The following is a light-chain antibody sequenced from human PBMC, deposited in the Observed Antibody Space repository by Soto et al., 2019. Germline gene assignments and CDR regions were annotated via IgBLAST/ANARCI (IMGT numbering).Light chain of an antibody. J-gene: IGLJ1*01. CDR1: SSNIANNY. Sequence: QSVLTQPPSVSAAPGQTVTISCSGSSSNIANNYVSWYQRLPGTAPKLLIYENNKRPSGIPDRFSGSKSGTSATLGITGLQAGDEADYYCGTWDSSLSAFVFATGTKLTVL. V-gene: IGLV1-51*02. CDR2: ENN. CDR3: GTWDSSLSAFV.